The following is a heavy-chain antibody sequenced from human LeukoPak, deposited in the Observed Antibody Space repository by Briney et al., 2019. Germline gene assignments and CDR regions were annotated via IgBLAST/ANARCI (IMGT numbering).Heavy chain of an antibody. Sequence: GGSLRLSCAASGFTFSSYAMSWVRQAPGNWLEWVSAISGSGGSTYYADSVKGRFTISRDNSKNTLYLQMNSLRAEDTAVYYCAKVRYYYDSSGYPNYFDYWGQGTLVTVSS. CDR1: GFTFSSYA. V-gene: IGHV3-23*01. CDR2: ISGSGGST. D-gene: IGHD3-22*01. J-gene: IGHJ4*02. CDR3: AKVRYYYDSSGYPNYFDY.